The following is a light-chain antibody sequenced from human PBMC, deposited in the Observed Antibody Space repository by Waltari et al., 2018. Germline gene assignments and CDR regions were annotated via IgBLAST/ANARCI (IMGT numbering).Light chain of an antibody. CDR1: GSDLGAYDY. CDR3: TSQTRDGVVL. CDR2: DVS. V-gene: IGLV2-14*03. Sequence: QSALTQPASVSGSPGQSITISCTGTGSDLGAYDYVSWYQLHPGKAPKVMIYDVSSRAAGVSHRFSGSKSANTASLTISGLQPEDEADYYCTSQTRDGVVLFGGGTKLTVL. J-gene: IGLJ2*01.